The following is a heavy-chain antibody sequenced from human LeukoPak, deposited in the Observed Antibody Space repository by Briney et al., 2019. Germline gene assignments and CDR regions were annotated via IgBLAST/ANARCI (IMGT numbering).Heavy chain of an antibody. D-gene: IGHD1-26*01. Sequence: PSETLSLTCTVSGGSISSSSYYWGWIRQPPGKGLEWIGSIYYSGSTYYNPSLKSRVTISVDTSKNQFSLKLSSVTAADTAVYYCAGLLPSSGSYSGADAFDIWGQGTMVTVSS. V-gene: IGHV4-39*01. CDR3: AGLLPSSGSYSGADAFDI. J-gene: IGHJ3*02. CDR2: IYYSGST. CDR1: GGSISSSSYY.